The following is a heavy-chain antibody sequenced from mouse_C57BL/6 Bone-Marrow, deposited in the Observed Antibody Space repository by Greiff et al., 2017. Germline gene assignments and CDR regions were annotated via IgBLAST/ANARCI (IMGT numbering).Heavy chain of an antibody. J-gene: IGHJ2*01. CDR1: CYTFTGYW. Sequence: VQLQQSGAELMKPGASVTLSCKATCYTFTGYWIEWVKQRPGHGLEWLGEILPESGSTNYNEKFKSKATFTADTSSNTAYMQLSSLPTEDSAIYYCARWLLRHLDYWGQGTTLTVSS. D-gene: IGHD2-3*01. CDR2: ILPESGST. CDR3: ARWLLRHLDY. V-gene: IGHV1-9*01.